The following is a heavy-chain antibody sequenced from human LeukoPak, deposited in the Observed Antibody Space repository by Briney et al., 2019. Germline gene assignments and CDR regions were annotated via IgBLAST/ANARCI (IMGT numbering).Heavy chain of an antibody. J-gene: IGHJ4*02. Sequence: ASVKVSCKASGGTFSSYAISWVRQAPGQGLEWMGGIIPIFGTANYAQKFQGRVTITADESTSTAYMELSSLRSEDTAVYYCAGGESSGWYHFGYWGQGTLVTVSS. V-gene: IGHV1-69*13. CDR2: IIPIFGTA. CDR3: AGGESSGWYHFGY. D-gene: IGHD6-19*01. CDR1: GGTFSSYA.